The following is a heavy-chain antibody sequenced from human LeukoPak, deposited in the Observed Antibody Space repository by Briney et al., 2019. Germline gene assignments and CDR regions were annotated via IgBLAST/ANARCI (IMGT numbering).Heavy chain of an antibody. V-gene: IGHV1-46*01. CDR2: INPSGGST. J-gene: IGHJ4*02. D-gene: IGHD4-17*01. CDR3: AREGVYGDYSVEPPIQDGY. CDR1: GYTFTSYY. Sequence: ASVKVSCKASGYTFTSYYMHWVRQAPGQGLEWMGIINPSGGSTSYAQKFQGRVTMTRDTSTSTVYMELSSLRSEDTAVYYCAREGVYGDYSVEPPIQDGYWGQGTLVTVSS.